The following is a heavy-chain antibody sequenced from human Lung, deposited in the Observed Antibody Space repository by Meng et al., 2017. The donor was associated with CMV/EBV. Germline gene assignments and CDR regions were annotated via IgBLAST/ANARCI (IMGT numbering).Heavy chain of an antibody. J-gene: IGHJ5*02. D-gene: IGHD3-3*01. Sequence: SETXSLXCTVSGGSISSSSYYWGWIRQPPGKGLEWIGSIYYSGSTYYNPSLKSRVTISVDTSKNQFSLKLSSVTAADTAVYYCARAGTDYDFWSGYFGSWFDPWXQGTXVTVSS. V-gene: IGHV4-39*07. CDR2: IYYSGST. CDR3: ARAGTDYDFWSGYFGSWFDP. CDR1: GGSISSSSYY.